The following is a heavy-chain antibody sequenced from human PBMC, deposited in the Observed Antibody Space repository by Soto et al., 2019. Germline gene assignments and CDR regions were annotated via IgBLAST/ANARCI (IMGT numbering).Heavy chain of an antibody. CDR3: AKDIDSSGYYGMDV. CDR2: ISYDGSNK. D-gene: IGHD3-22*01. V-gene: IGHV3-30*18. CDR1: GFTFSSYG. Sequence: QVQLVESGGGVVQPGRSLRLSCAASGFTFSSYGMHWVRQAPGKGLECVAVISYDGSNKYYADSVKGRFTISRDNSKNTLYLQMNSLRAEDTAVYYCAKDIDSSGYYGMDVWGQGTTVTVSS. J-gene: IGHJ6*02.